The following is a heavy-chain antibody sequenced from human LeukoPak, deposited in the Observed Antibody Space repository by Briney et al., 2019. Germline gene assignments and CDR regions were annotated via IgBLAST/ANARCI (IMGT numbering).Heavy chain of an antibody. CDR3: LRDPNFSDAPCRSPYFDY. D-gene: IGHD2-15*01. J-gene: IGHJ4*02. CDR2: ISAGGDAT. Sequence: PGGPLRPSCAASEFTFRSFAISWVGQAPGKGLEGVSGISAGGDATYSAHSAKGRFPISIDSPKNTLFLQMHNLRTEDTAVYFCLRDPNFSDAPCRSPYFDYWGQGTLVSVSP. CDR1: EFTFRSFA. V-gene: IGHV3-23*01.